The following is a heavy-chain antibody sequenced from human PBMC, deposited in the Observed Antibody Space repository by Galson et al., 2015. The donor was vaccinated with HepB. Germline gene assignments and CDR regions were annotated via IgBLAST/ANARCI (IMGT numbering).Heavy chain of an antibody. CDR2: FDPEDGET. Sequence: SVKVSCKVSGSALSDLALHWVRQAPGKGPEWMGGFDPEDGETIYAQKFQGRVTMTEDTSTDTAYMELSSLRSEDTAQYFCATAGDYYDNSAFDYWGQGTVVTVSS. CDR3: ATAGDYYDNSAFDY. CDR1: GSALSDLA. V-gene: IGHV1-24*01. J-gene: IGHJ4*02. D-gene: IGHD3-22*01.